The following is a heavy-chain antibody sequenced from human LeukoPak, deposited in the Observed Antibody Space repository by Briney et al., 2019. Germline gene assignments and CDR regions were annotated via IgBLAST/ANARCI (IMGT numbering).Heavy chain of an antibody. J-gene: IGHJ4*02. V-gene: IGHV1-3*01. D-gene: IGHD3-22*01. CDR3: ARTRSYYYDSSGPFDY. Sequence: KFQGRVTITRDTSASTAYMELGSLRSEDTAVYYCARTRSYYYDSSGPFDYWGQGTLVTVSS.